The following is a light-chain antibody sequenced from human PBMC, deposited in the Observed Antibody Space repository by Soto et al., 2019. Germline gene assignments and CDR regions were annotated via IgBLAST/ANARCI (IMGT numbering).Light chain of an antibody. V-gene: IGKV1-5*01. CDR2: DAS. Sequence: DIQMTQSPSTLSASVGDTVTITCLASQSISSWLAWYQQKPGKAPKLLIYDASSLESGVPSRFSGSGSGTEFTLTISSLQPDDFATYYCQQYNSYSWTFGQGTKVDIK. CDR1: QSISSW. CDR3: QQYNSYSWT. J-gene: IGKJ1*01.